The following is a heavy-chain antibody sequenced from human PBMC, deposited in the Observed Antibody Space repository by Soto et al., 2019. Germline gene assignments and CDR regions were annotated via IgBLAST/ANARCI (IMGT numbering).Heavy chain of an antibody. D-gene: IGHD3-3*01. Sequence: GGSLRLSCAASGFTFSSHAMSWVRQAPGKGLQWVSAVSGSGDHAYYAEYVKGRFIISRDNSKRTLYLQMNSLRAEDTAIYYCAKRFTIFGVDKVSPDVDYWGRGIVVTVSS. CDR3: AKRFTIFGVDKVSPDVDY. J-gene: IGHJ4*02. CDR2: VSGSGDHA. V-gene: IGHV3-23*01. CDR1: GFTFSSHA.